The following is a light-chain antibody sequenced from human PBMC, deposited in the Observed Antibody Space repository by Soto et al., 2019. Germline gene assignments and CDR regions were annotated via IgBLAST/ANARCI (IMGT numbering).Light chain of an antibody. CDR3: QQYGSSPIT. Sequence: EIVLTQSPGTLSLSPGERATLSCSASQSVSSSYLAWYQQKSGQAPRLLIYGASSRATGIPDRFSGSGSGTDFTLTISRLEPEDFAAYYCQQYGSSPITFGHGTRLEIK. CDR1: QSVSSSY. CDR2: GAS. V-gene: IGKV3-20*01. J-gene: IGKJ5*01.